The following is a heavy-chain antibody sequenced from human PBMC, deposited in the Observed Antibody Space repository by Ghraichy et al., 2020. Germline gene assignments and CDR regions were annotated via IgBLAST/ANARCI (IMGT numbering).Heavy chain of an antibody. D-gene: IGHD2-15*01. Sequence: GGSLRLSCAASGFTFSDYYMSWVRQAPGKGLEWVSYISSSGSTIYYADSVKGRFTISRDNAKNSLYLQMNSLRAEDTAVYYCARDRVPTRHMIYDSCGQGALVTVSP. CDR3: ARDRVPTRHMIYDS. V-gene: IGHV3-11*01. CDR2: ISSSGSTI. CDR1: GFTFSDYY. J-gene: IGHJ4*02.